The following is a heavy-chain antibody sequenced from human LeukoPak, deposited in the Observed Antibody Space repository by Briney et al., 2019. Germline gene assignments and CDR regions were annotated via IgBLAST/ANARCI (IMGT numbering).Heavy chain of an antibody. CDR2: IYYSGST. D-gene: IGHD2-2*01. J-gene: IGHJ3*02. Sequence: SETLSLTCTVSGGSISSYYWSWIRQPPGKGLEWIGYIYYSGSTNYNPSLKSRVTISVDTSKDQFSLKLSSVTAADTAVYYCARDTFYQLDAFDIWGQGTMVTVSS. CDR3: ARDTFYQLDAFDI. CDR1: GGSISSYY. V-gene: IGHV4-59*01.